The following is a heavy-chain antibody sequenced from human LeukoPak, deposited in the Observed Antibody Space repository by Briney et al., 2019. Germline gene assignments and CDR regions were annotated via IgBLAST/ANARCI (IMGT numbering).Heavy chain of an antibody. CDR3: AKDLSSGWYGYFDY. CDR1: GFTFSSYA. V-gene: IGHV3-23*01. CDR2: ISGSGGST. J-gene: IGHJ4*02. Sequence: GGSLRLSCVASGFTFSSYAMSWVRQAPGKGLEWVSAISGSGGSTYYANSVKGRFTISRDNSRNQLYLQMNSLRAEDTAVYYCAKDLSSGWYGYFDYWGQGTLVTVSS. D-gene: IGHD6-19*01.